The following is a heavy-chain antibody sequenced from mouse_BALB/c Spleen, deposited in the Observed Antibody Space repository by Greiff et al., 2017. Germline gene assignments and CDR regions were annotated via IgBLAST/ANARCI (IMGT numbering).Heavy chain of an antibody. CDR2: IWAGGST. J-gene: IGHJ4*01. D-gene: IGHD1-2*01. Sequence: VQLVESGPGLVAPSQSLSITCTVSGFSLTSYGVHWVRQPPGKGLEWLGVIWAGGSTNYNSALMSRLSISKDNSKSQVFLKMNSLQTDDTAMYYCATPGWDYYAMDYWGQGTSVTVSS. CDR1: GFSLTSYG. V-gene: IGHV2-9*02. CDR3: ATPGWDYYAMDY.